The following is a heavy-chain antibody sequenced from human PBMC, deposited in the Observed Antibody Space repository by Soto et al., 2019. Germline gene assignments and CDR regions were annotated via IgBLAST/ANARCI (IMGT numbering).Heavy chain of an antibody. D-gene: IGHD2-21*02. J-gene: IGHJ4*02. CDR2: IYYSGST. CDR1: GGSISSGGYY. CDR3: ARVFCGGNCYPNY. V-gene: IGHV4-31*03. Sequence: QVQLQESGPGLVKPSQTLSLTCTVSGGSISSGGYYWSWIRQHPGQGLEWIGYIYYSGSTYYNPSLTSRVTISLDTSKNQFSLKLSSVTAADTAVYYCARVFCGGNCYPNYWGQGTLVTVSS.